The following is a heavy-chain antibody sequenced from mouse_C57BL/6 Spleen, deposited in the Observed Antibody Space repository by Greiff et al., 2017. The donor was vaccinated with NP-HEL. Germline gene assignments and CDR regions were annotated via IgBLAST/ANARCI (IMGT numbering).Heavy chain of an antibody. CDR3: AKNPRYDYDGVYAMDY. J-gene: IGHJ4*01. Sequence: VMLVESGPGLVQPSQSLSITCTVSGFSLTSYGVHWVRQSPGKGLEWLGVIWRGGSTDYNAAFMSRLSITKDNSKSQVFFKMNSLQADDTAIYYCAKNPRYDYDGVYAMDYWGQGTSVTVSS. CDR2: IWRGGST. D-gene: IGHD2-4*01. V-gene: IGHV2-5*01. CDR1: GFSLTSYG.